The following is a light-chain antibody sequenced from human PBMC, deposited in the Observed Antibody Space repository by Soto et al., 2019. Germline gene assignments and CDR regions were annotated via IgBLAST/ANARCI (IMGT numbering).Light chain of an antibody. J-gene: IGLJ3*02. CDR1: SSDVGYYNY. CDR3: CSYAGSYTWV. CDR2: EVT. V-gene: IGLV2-11*01. Sequence: QSALTQPRSVSGSPGQSVTISCTGTSSDVGYYNYVSWYQQHPGKAPKLMIYEVTKRPSGVPDRFSGSKSGNTASLTISGLQAEDEADYYCCSYAGSYTWVFGGGTKLTV.